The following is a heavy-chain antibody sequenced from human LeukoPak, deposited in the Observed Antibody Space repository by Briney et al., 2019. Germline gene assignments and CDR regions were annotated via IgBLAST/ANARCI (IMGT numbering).Heavy chain of an antibody. V-gene: IGHV4-59*08. D-gene: IGHD3-22*01. CDR1: GVSISSYY. Sequence: SETLSLTCTVSGVSISSYYWSWIRQPPGKGLEWIGYIYYSGSTNYNPSLKSRVTISVDTSKNQFSLKLSSVTAADTAVYYCARLGGYYDSSGYYYDAFDIWGQGTMVTVSS. J-gene: IGHJ3*02. CDR3: ARLGGYYDSSGYYYDAFDI. CDR2: IYYSGST.